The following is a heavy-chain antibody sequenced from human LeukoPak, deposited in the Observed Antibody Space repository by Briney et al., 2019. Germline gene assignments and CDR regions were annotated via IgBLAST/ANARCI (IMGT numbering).Heavy chain of an antibody. V-gene: IGHV3-21*01. D-gene: IGHD4-23*01. CDR3: ARGPTRGNSFDY. Sequence: GGSLRLSCAASGFTFSDYTMNWVRQAPGKGLEWVSSISSHNNYIYYADSVQGRFTISRDNAKNSLYLQMNSLRAEDTAIYYCARGPTRGNSFDYWGRGTLVTVSS. J-gene: IGHJ4*02. CDR1: GFTFSDYT. CDR2: ISSHNNYI.